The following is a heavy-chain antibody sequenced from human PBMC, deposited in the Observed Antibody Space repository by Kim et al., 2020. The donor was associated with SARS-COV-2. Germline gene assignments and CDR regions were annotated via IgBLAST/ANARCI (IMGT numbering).Heavy chain of an antibody. Sequence: SVKVSCKASGGTFSSYAISWVRQAPGQGLEWMGGIIPIFGTANYAQKFQGRVTITADESTSTAYMELSSLRSEDTAVYYCATYYCSSTSCYEYYYYYYGMDVWGQGTTVTVSS. V-gene: IGHV1-69*13. CDR1: GGTFSSYA. J-gene: IGHJ6*02. D-gene: IGHD2-2*01. CDR3: ATYYCSSTSCYEYYYYYYGMDV. CDR2: IIPIFGTA.